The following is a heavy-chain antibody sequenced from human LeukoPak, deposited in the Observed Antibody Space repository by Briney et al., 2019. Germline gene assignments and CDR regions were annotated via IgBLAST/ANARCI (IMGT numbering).Heavy chain of an antibody. CDR2: MNPKTGKP. Sequence: ASVKXXXXXXXXTFTSXDXXXVGQAXXQGREWMGWMNPKTGKPGYAQKFQGRVTMTRNTYIRKAYMEMSSLGSEDTAVYYCARGPMTIGDYWGQGTLVTVSS. D-gene: IGHD4/OR15-4a*01. V-gene: IGHV1-8*01. CDR3: ARGPMTIGDY. J-gene: IGHJ4*02. CDR1: XXTFTSXD.